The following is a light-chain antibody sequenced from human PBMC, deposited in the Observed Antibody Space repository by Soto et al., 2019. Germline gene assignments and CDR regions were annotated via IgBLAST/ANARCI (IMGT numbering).Light chain of an antibody. CDR3: AAWDDSLNGVV. Sequence: QSVLTQPPSASGTPGQRVTISCSGSNSNIGSNAVNWYQQLPATAPKLLIYSNDQRPSGGPDRFSGSKSGTSASLAISGLQSEDEADYFCAAWDDSLNGVVFGGGTKVTVL. V-gene: IGLV1-44*01. CDR2: SND. J-gene: IGLJ2*01. CDR1: NSNIGSNA.